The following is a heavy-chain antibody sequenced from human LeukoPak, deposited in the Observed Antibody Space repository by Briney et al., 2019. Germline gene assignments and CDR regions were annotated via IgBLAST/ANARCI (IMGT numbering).Heavy chain of an antibody. Sequence: IQQPXGXXXEWIGRIYTSGSTNYNPSLKSRVTMSVDTSKNQFSLKLSSVTAADTAVYYCARDQEWELLGFDYWGQGTLVTVSS. V-gene: IGHV4-4*07. D-gene: IGHD1-26*01. CDR3: ARDQEWELLGFDY. J-gene: IGHJ4*02. CDR2: IYTSGST.